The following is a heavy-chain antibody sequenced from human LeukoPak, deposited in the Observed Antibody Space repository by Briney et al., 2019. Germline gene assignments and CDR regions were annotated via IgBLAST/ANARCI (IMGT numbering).Heavy chain of an antibody. D-gene: IGHD6-13*01. Sequence: GGSLRLSCAASGFTFSSHEMIWVRQAPGKGLEWVGRIRNKANSYTTEYAASVKGRFTISRDDSKNLLYLQMNSLKTEDTAVYYCARGFFAAAGGIDYWGQGTLVTVSS. V-gene: IGHV3-72*01. CDR2: IRNKANSYTT. CDR1: GFTFSSHE. J-gene: IGHJ4*02. CDR3: ARGFFAAAGGIDY.